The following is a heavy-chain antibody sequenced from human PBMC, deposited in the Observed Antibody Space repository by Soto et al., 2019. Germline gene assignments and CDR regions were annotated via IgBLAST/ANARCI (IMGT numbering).Heavy chain of an antibody. CDR3: ARVGVGHYEFDY. D-gene: IGHD3-16*01. CDR2: IKTDGSST. CDR1: GFTFSSYW. V-gene: IGHV3-74*01. Sequence: EVQLVESGGALDQPGGSLRLSCVASGFTFSSYWMHWVRQAPGEGLVWVSRIKTDGSSTSYADSVKGRFTISRDNAKNTMYLQMNSLRAEDTAVYYCARVGVGHYEFDYWGQGTLVTVSS. J-gene: IGHJ4*02.